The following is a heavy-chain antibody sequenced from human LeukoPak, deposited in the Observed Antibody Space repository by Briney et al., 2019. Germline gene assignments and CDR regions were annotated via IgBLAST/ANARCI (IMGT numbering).Heavy chain of an antibody. CDR1: GFTFSSYG. D-gene: IGHD6-13*01. CDR2: IRYDGSNK. Sequence: PGGSLRLSCAASGFTFSSYGMHWVRQAPGKGLEWVAIIRYDGSNKYYADSVKGRFTISRDNSKNTLYLQMNSLRAEDTAVYYCAKDPAAGDYYYYYYMDVWGKGTTVTVSS. CDR3: AKDPAAGDYYYYYYMDV. V-gene: IGHV3-30*02. J-gene: IGHJ6*03.